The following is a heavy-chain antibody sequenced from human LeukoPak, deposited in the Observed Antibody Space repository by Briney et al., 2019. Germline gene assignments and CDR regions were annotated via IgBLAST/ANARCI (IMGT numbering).Heavy chain of an antibody. Sequence: ASVKVSCKASGYTFTDYYMDWVRQALGQGLEWMGWINPNTGVTNYAQKFQGRVTMTRDTSITTAYMELSRLRSDDTAVYYCARASDRLGGMGLGYWGQGTLVTVSS. CDR1: GYTFTDYY. CDR2: INPNTGVT. V-gene: IGHV1-2*02. CDR3: ARASDRLGGMGLGY. J-gene: IGHJ4*02. D-gene: IGHD1-14*01.